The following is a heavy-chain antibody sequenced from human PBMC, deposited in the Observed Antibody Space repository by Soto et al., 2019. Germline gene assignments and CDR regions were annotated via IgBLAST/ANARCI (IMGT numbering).Heavy chain of an antibody. CDR3: ARIETHSWYAFDI. CDR2: IYSGGST. Sequence: GGSLRLSCAASGFTVSSNYMSWVRQAPGKGLEWVSVIYSGGSTYYADSVKGRFTISRDNSKNTLYLQMNSLRAEDTAVYYCARIETHSWYAFDIWGQGTMVTVSS. V-gene: IGHV3-66*01. J-gene: IGHJ3*02. D-gene: IGHD6-13*01. CDR1: GFTVSSNY.